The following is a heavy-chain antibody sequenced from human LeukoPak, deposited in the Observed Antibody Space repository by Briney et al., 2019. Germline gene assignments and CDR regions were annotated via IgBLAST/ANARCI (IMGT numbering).Heavy chain of an antibody. D-gene: IGHD1-1*01. Sequence: SETLSLTCTVSCVSISSSSYYWGWIRQRPGKGLEWIGRFYCSGGTYYNPFLKSRLNISVDTYKNQFSLRLSSVTAADTAVYYCARVELERRVFDYWGQGTLVTVPS. CDR2: FYCSGGT. J-gene: IGHJ4*02. CDR1: CVSISSSSYY. V-gene: IGHV4-39*07. CDR3: ARVELERRVFDY.